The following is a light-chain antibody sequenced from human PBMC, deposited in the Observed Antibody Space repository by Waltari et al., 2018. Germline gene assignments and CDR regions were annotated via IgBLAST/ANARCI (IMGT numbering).Light chain of an antibody. Sequence: SYELTQPRSVSVSPGQTARITCGGDNIGSKSVQWYQQKPPQAPVLVIYVDSERPSWFAERISGSNSGNTATLSISAVEAGDEADYYCQVWDSNSKYLFGGGTRLTVL. CDR3: QVWDSNSKYL. CDR1: NIGSKS. V-gene: IGLV3-21*01. CDR2: VDS. J-gene: IGLJ2*01.